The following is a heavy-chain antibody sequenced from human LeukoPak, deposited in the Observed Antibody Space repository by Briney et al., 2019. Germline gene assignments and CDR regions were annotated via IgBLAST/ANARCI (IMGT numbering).Heavy chain of an antibody. CDR3: ATATYSSSWYGVDY. CDR2: FDPEDGET. D-gene: IGHD6-13*01. Sequence: VASVKVSCKVSGYTLTELSMHWVRQAPGKGLEWMGGFDPEDGETIYAQKFQGRVTMTEDTSTDTAYMELSSLRSEDTAVYYCATATYSSSWYGVDYWGQGTLVTVSS. CDR1: GYTLTELS. V-gene: IGHV1-24*01. J-gene: IGHJ4*02.